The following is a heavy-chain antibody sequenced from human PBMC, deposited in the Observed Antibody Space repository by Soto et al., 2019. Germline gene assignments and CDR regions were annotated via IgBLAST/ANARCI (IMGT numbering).Heavy chain of an antibody. CDR1: GFTFSDYY. CDR2: ISIFGTTI. CDR3: ARVVYDTNNYTQFNWFDP. V-gene: IGHV3-11*01. J-gene: IGHJ5*02. D-gene: IGHD3-22*01. Sequence: GSLRLSCAASGFTFSDYYMAWIRQAPGQGLEWLSYISIFGTTIYYADSVKGRFTISRDNAKNSLYLLMNSLRAEDTAVYFCARVVYDTNNYTQFNWFDPWGQGTLVTVSS.